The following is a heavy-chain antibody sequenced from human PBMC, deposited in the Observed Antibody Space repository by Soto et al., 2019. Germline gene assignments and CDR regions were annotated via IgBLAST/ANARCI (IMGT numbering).Heavy chain of an antibody. CDR3: VRATYFSDSSGYTRCFDY. CDR1: GYTFTGYY. D-gene: IGHD3-22*01. V-gene: IGHV1-2*02. Sequence: GASVKVSCKASGYTFTGYYMHWVRQAPGRGLEWMGWINPNSGGTNYAQKFQGRVTMTRDTSISTAYMELSSLKTEDTAVYYCVRATYFSDSSGYTRCFDYWGQGTLVTVSS. CDR2: INPNSGGT. J-gene: IGHJ4*02.